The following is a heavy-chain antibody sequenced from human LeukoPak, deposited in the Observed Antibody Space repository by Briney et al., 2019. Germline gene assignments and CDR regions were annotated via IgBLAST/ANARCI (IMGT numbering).Heavy chain of an antibody. CDR3: TRYNVGFES. Sequence: PGGSLRLSCAASGFTFSGSAMHWVRQASGKGLEWVGRIISKTNSYATSYSASVKGRFSLSRDDSKNTAYMQMNRLKAEDTAVYYCTRYNVGFESWGQGTLVTVSS. CDR2: IISKTNSYAT. CDR1: GFTFSGSA. V-gene: IGHV3-73*01. J-gene: IGHJ4*02. D-gene: IGHD1-1*01.